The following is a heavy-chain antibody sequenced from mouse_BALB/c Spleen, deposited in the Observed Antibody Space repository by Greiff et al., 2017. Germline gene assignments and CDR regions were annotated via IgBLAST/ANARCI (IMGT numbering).Heavy chain of an antibody. V-gene: IGHV1-67*01. D-gene: IGHD2-10*01. J-gene: IGHJ3*01. CDR3: ASPYYGNYKFSY. CDR1: SYTFTDYA. Sequence: QVQLQQSGPELVRPGVSVKISCKGSSYTFTDYAMHWVKQSHAKSLEWIGVISTYYGNTNYNQKFKGKATMTVDKSSSTAYMQLSSLTSEDSAVYYCASPYYGNYKFSYWGQGTLGTVSA. CDR2: ISTYYGNT.